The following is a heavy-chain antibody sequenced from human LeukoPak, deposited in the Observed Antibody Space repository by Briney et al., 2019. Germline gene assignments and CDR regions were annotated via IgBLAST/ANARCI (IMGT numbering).Heavy chain of an antibody. J-gene: IGHJ5*02. Sequence: SVKVSCKASGGTFSSYAISWVRQAPGQGLEWMGGIIPIFGTANYAQKFQGRVTITADKSTSTAYMELSSLRSEDTAVYYCARVIVPFYGIDPWGQGTLVTVSS. V-gene: IGHV1-69*06. CDR1: GGTFSSYA. CDR2: IIPIFGTA. CDR3: ARVIVPFYGIDP. D-gene: IGHD3-16*02.